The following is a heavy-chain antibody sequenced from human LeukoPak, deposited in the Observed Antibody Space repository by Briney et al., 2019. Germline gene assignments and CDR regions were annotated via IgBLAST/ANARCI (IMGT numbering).Heavy chain of an antibody. CDR3: ARDQGLTAPPPYGLDV. V-gene: IGHV1-69*04. CDR2: ILPFLNIT. J-gene: IGHJ6*02. Sequence: SVRVSSKNSGGTFSTSAITWVRQAPGQGGEWMGRILPFLNITSSAQIFQRRVTITASTSTTTVYMELSSLRSEATAVYYCARDQGLTAPPPYGLDVWGQGTTVIVSS. CDR1: GGTFSTSA. D-gene: IGHD5-18*01.